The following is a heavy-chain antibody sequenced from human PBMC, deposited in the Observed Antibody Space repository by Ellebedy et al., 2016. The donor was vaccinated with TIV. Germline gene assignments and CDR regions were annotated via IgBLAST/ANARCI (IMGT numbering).Heavy chain of an antibody. D-gene: IGHD3-10*01. CDR3: ARWFGELLYVRWFDP. J-gene: IGHJ5*02. CDR2: IYYGGNT. V-gene: IGHV4-39*01. Sequence: SETLSLTCTASGGSITSAPYYWGWVRQPPGKGLEWVGTIYYGGNTDYNPSLKSRVSISADTSKNQFSLRLSSVTAADTAVYYCARWFGELLYVRWFDPWGQGTLVTVSS. CDR1: GGSITSAPYY.